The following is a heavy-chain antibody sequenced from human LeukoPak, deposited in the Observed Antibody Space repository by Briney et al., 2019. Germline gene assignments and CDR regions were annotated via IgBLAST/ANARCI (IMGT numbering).Heavy chain of an antibody. J-gene: IGHJ4*02. CDR1: GGTFSSYA. D-gene: IGHD2-15*01. CDR2: IIPIFGTA. V-gene: IGHV1-69*05. CDR3: ATSRKVVVAATLDY. Sequence: SVNVSCKASGGTFSSYAISWVRQAPGQGLEWMGGIIPIFGTANYAQKFQGRVTITTDESTSTAYMELSSLRSEDTAVYYCATSRKVVVAATLDYWGQGTLVTVSS.